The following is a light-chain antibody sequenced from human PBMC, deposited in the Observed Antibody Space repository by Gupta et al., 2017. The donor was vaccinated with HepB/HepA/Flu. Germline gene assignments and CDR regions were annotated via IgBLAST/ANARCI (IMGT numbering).Light chain of an antibody. CDR3: SSYTSGSTYV. V-gene: IGLV2-14*01. Sequence: QSALTQPASVSGSPGPSITISCTGTSSDVGRFNYVAWYQQHPGKAPKLMIYDVSNRPSGVSNRFSGSKSGNTASLTISGLRAEDEADYYCSSYTSGSTYVFGTGTKVTVL. J-gene: IGLJ1*01. CDR2: DVS. CDR1: SSDVGRFNY.